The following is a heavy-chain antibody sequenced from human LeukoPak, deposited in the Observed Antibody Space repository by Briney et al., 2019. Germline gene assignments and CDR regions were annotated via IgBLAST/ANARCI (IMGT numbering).Heavy chain of an antibody. V-gene: IGHV4-59*01. J-gene: IGHJ4*02. CDR1: GVSISSYY. CDR2: IYYSGST. CDR3: ARDGYSGSDAL. Sequence: PSETLSLTCTVSGVSISSYYWSWIRQPPGKGLEWIGYIYYSGSTNYNPSLKSRVTISVDTSQNQFYLKLSSVTAADTAVYYCARDGYSGSDALWGQGTLVTVSS. D-gene: IGHD5-12*01.